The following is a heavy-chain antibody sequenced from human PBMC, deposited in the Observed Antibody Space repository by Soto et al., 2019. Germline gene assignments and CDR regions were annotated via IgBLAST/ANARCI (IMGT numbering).Heavy chain of an antibody. CDR2: ISAYNGNT. CDR3: ARHLLRFLEWEYYFDY. J-gene: IGHJ4*02. V-gene: IGHV1-18*01. CDR1: GYTFTSYG. Sequence: ASVKVSCTASGYTFTSYGISWVRQAPGQGLEWMGWISAYNGNTNYAQKLQGRVTMTTDTSTSTAYMELRSLRSDDTAVYYCARHLLRFLEWEYYFDYWGQGTLVTVSS. D-gene: IGHD3-3*01.